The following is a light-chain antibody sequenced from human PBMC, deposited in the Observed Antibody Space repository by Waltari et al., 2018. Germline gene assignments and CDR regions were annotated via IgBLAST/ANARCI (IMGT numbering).Light chain of an antibody. V-gene: IGLV2-14*01. J-gene: IGLJ3*02. CDR1: SSDVGGYNY. Sequence: QSALTQPASVSGSPGQSTTISCTGTSSDVGGYNYVPWYQKHPGKPPKLMIYEVSNRPSGVSNRFSGSKSGNTASLTISGLQAEDEADYYCSSYTSSSPCVFGGGTKLTVL. CDR2: EVS. CDR3: SSYTSSSPCV.